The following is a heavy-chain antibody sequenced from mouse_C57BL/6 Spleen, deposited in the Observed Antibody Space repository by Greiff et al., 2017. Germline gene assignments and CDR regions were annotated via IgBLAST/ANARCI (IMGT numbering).Heavy chain of an antibody. CDR3: ARLIYYDYAYAMDY. CDR1: GYTFTDYN. Sequence: EVQLQQSGPELVKPGASVKIPCKASGYTFTDYNMDWVKQSHGKSLEWIGDINPNNGGTIYNQKFKGKATLTVDKSSSTAYMELRSLTSEDTAVYYCARLIYYDYAYAMDYWGQGTSVTVSS. V-gene: IGHV1-18*01. D-gene: IGHD2-4*01. CDR2: INPNNGGT. J-gene: IGHJ4*01.